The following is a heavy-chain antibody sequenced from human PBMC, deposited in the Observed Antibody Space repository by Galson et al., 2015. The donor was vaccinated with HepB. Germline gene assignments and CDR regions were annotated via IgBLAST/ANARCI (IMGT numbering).Heavy chain of an antibody. CDR1: GFTFSGSA. J-gene: IGHJ4*02. V-gene: IGHV3-73*01. D-gene: IGHD4-17*01. CDR2: IRSKANSYAT. CDR3: AKGVTTWCHFDY. Sequence: SLRLSCAASGFTFSGSAMHWVRQASGKGLEWVGRIRSKANSYATAYTASVKGRFTISRDNSKNTLYLQMNSLRAEDTAVYYCAKGVTTWCHFDYWGQGTLVTVSS.